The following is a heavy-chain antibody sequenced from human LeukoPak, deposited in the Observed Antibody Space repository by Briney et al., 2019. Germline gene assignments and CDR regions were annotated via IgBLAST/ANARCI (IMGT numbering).Heavy chain of an antibody. J-gene: IGHJ3*02. V-gene: IGHV1-3*01. D-gene: IGHD3-9*01. CDR2: INAGNGNT. CDR3: AASHYDILTGYYPAAFDI. Sequence: AASVKVSCKASGYTFTSYAMHWVRQAPGQRLEWMGWINAGNGNTKYSQKFQGRVTITRDTSASTAYMELSSLRSEDTAVYYCAASHYDILTGYYPAAFDIWGQGTMVTVSS. CDR1: GYTFTSYA.